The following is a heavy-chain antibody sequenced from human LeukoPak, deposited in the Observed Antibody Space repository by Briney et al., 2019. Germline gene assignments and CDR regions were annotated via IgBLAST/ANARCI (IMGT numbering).Heavy chain of an antibody. CDR2: IYYSGST. D-gene: IGHD2-2*01. CDR1: GGSISSYY. Sequence: PSETLSLTCTVSGGSISSYYWSWIRQPPGKGLEWIGYIYYSGSTNYNPSLKSRVTISVDTSKNQFSLKLSSVTAADTAVYYCARGPVSFADYWGQGTLVTVSS. J-gene: IGHJ4*02. CDR3: ARGPVSFADY. V-gene: IGHV4-59*08.